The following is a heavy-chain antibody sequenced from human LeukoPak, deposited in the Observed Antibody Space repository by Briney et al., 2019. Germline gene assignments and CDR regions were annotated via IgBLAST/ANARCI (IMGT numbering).Heavy chain of an antibody. CDR2: IKYDGSEK. J-gene: IGHJ4*02. V-gene: IGHV3-7*01. Sequence: GGSLRLSCAASGFILDNHWMIWVRQAPGKGLEWVANIKYDGSEKYYVDSVKGRFTISRDNGKKLLYLQMNSLRGEDTAVYYCARVASLGQWPMGHFDYWGQGTQVTVSS. D-gene: IGHD6-19*01. CDR3: ARVASLGQWPMGHFDY. CDR1: GFILDNHW.